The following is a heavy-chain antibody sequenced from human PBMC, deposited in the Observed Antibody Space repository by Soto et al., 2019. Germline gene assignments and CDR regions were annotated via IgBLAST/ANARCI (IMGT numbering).Heavy chain of an antibody. CDR1: GFTVSTSY. CDR2: IYSGGST. Sequence: EVQLVETGGGLIQPGGSLRLSCAASGFTVSTSYMSWVRQAPGKGLEWVSVIYSGGSTYYADSVKGRFTISRDNSKNTLFLQMNSLRAEDTALYYCARATYCSYGTCLLDQWGQGTLVTVSS. J-gene: IGHJ4*02. CDR3: ARATYCSYGTCLLDQ. D-gene: IGHD2-15*01. V-gene: IGHV3-53*02.